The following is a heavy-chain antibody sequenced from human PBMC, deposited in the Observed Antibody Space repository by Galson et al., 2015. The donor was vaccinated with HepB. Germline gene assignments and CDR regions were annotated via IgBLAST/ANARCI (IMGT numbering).Heavy chain of an antibody. CDR3: AYGASVGDYDILTGPDY. D-gene: IGHD3-9*01. Sequence: SLRLSCAASGFTVSSNYISWVRQAPGKGLEWVSVIYSGGSTYYADSVKGRFTISRDNSKNTLYLQMNSLRAEDTAVYYCAYGASVGDYDILTGPDYWGQGTLVTVSS. CDR1: GFTVSSNY. CDR2: IYSGGST. J-gene: IGHJ4*02. V-gene: IGHV3-66*01.